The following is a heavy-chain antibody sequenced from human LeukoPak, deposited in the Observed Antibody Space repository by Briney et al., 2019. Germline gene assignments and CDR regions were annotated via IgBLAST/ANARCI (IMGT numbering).Heavy chain of an antibody. D-gene: IGHD2-15*01. J-gene: IGHJ3*02. V-gene: IGHV4-59*01. CDR2: IYYSGST. CDR1: GGSISSYY. Sequence: SETLSLTCTVSGGSISSYYWSWIRQPPGKGLEWIGYIYYSGSTNYNPSLKSRVTISVDTSKNQFSLKLSSVTAADTAVYYCAGDCSGGSCHDAFDIWGQGTMVTVSS. CDR3: AGDCSGGSCHDAFDI.